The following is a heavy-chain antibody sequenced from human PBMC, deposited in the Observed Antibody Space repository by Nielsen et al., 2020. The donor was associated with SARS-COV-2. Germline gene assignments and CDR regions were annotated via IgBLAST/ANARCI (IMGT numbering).Heavy chain of an antibody. Sequence: SCAASGFTFSNAWMSWVRQAPGKGLEWVGRIKSKTDGGTTDYAAPVKGRFTISRDDSKNTLYLQMNSLKTEDTAVYYCTTEGTTVTTRHYYYYGMDVWGQGTTVTVSS. V-gene: IGHV3-15*01. CDR2: IKSKTDGGTT. D-gene: IGHD4-17*01. CDR3: TTEGTTVTTRHYYYYGMDV. CDR1: GFTFSNAW. J-gene: IGHJ6*02.